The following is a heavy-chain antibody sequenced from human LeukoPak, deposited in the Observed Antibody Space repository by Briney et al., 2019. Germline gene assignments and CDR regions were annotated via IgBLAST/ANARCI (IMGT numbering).Heavy chain of an antibody. D-gene: IGHD6-19*01. V-gene: IGHV3-53*01. Sequence: GGSLRLSCTASEFTVSSNYMSWVRQAPGKGLEWVSVIYSGGTTYCADSVKGRFTISRDNSKNTLYLQMNSLRAEDTAVYYCARHSGAFDSWGQGTLVTVSS. CDR2: IYSGGTT. J-gene: IGHJ4*02. CDR1: EFTVSSNY. CDR3: ARHSGAFDS.